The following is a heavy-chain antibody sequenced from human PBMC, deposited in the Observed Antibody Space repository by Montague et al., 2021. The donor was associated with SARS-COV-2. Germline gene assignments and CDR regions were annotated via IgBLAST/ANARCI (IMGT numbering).Heavy chain of an antibody. CDR1: GDSISSSHW. CDR2: IYHTGST. J-gene: IGHJ4*02. Sequence: SETLSLTCGVSGDSISSSHWWGCVRQPPGKGLQWIGEIYHTGSTNYNPSLKSRVSMSVDKSNHLFSLTLTSVTAADTAVYFCASGTYGPGNYFYFDHWGQGTLVTVSS. CDR3: ASGTYGPGNYFYFDH. D-gene: IGHD3-10*01. V-gene: IGHV4-4*02.